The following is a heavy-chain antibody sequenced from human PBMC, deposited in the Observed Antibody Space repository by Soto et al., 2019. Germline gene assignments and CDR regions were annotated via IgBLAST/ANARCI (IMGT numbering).Heavy chain of an antibody. V-gene: IGHV2-5*02. CDR1: GFSLTISGVG. CDR3: AHRVLRTVFGLVTTTAIYFDF. CDR2: IYWDDDK. J-gene: IGHJ4*02. Sequence: QITLNESGPTVVRPTETLTLTCRFSGFSLTISGVGVCWVRQSPGKAPEWLALIYWDDDKRYSESLKSRLTIPKDNSQNQVVLTVANLDPTDTATYYCAHRVLRTVFGLVTTTAIYFDFWGQGTPVAVSS. D-gene: IGHD3-3*01.